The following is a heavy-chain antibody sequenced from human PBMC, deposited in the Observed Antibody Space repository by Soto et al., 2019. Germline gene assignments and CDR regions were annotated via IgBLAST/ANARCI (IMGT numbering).Heavy chain of an antibody. CDR1: GGSISSNNW. Sequence: QVQLQESGPVLLKPSGTLSLTCAVSGGSISSNNWWTWVRQPPGKGLEWIGEIYRSGSTSYNPSLKSRVTISLDKSKNQFSLMLSSVTAADTAMYYCARLQFGFDCWGQGTLVTVSS. D-gene: IGHD3-16*01. CDR3: ARLQFGFDC. CDR2: IYRSGST. V-gene: IGHV4-4*02. J-gene: IGHJ4*02.